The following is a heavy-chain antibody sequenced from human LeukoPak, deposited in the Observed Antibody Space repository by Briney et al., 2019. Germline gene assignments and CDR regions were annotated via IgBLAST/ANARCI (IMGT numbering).Heavy chain of an antibody. CDR3: ASFVGWELPSYFDY. D-gene: IGHD1-26*01. CDR1: GGSTSSGGYY. V-gene: IGHV4-30-2*01. J-gene: IGHJ4*02. Sequence: ASETLSLTCTVSGGSTSSGGYYWSWIRQPPGKGLEWIGYIYHSGSTYYNPSLKSRVTISVDRSKNQFSLKLSSVTAADTAVYYCASFVGWELPSYFDYWGQGTLVTVSS. CDR2: IYHSGST.